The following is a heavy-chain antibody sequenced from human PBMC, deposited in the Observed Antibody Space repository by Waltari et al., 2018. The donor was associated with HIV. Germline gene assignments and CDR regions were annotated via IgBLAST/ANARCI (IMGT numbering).Heavy chain of an antibody. CDR2: VNGDASST. J-gene: IGHJ4*02. D-gene: IGHD3-3*01. V-gene: IGHV3-74*01. CDR3: TRAVFWSGFFRDYFFDY. Sequence: IYWVRQLPGKGLVWVSRVNGDASSTDYADSVRGRFTISRDNAKNTVYLQMNSLRAEDTALYYCTRAVFWSGFFRDYFFDYWGQGTPVTVSS.